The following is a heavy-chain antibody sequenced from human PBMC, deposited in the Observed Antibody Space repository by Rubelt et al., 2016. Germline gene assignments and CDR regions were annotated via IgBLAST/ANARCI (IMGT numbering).Heavy chain of an antibody. CDR3: ARGLPLMGYYDSSGYYYDAFDI. Sequence: GKGLVWVSRINSDGSSTSYADSVKGRFTISRDNAKNALYLQMNSLRAEDTAVYYCARGLPLMGYYDSSGYYYDAFDIWGQGTLVTVSS. V-gene: IGHV3-74*01. CDR2: INSDGSST. J-gene: IGHJ3*02. D-gene: IGHD3-22*01.